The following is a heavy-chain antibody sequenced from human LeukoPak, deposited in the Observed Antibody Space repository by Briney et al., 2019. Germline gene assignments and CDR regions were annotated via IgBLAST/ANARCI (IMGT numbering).Heavy chain of an antibody. J-gene: IGHJ6*02. CDR2: IYSGGST. CDR3: ASRPTGRYYYYGMDV. D-gene: IGHD1-26*01. Sequence: TGGSLRLSCAASGFTVSSNYMSWVRQAPGKGLEWVSVIYSGGSTYYADSVKGRFTISRDNSKNTLYLQMNSLRAEDTAVYYCASRPTGRYYYYGMDVWGQGTTVTVSS. V-gene: IGHV3-66*01. CDR1: GFTVSSNY.